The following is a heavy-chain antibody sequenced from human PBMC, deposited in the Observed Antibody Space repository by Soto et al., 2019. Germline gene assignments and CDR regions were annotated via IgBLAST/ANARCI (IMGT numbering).Heavy chain of an antibody. V-gene: IGHV4-61*01. Sequence: SETLSLTCTVSGGSVSSGSYYWSWIRQPPGKGLEWIGCIYYSGSTNYNPSLKSRVTISVDTSKNQFSLKPSSVTAADTAVYYCARYKWLRYYYYGMDVWGQGTTVTVSS. CDR2: IYYSGST. CDR1: GGSVSSGSYY. CDR3: ARYKWLRYYYYGMDV. D-gene: IGHD5-12*01. J-gene: IGHJ6*02.